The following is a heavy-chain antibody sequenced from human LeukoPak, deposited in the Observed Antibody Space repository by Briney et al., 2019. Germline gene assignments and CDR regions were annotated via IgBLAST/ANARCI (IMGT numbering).Heavy chain of an antibody. CDR1: GFTFSSYG. CDR2: IWYDGSNK. CDR3: AREVWQGQQLVKIDY. J-gene: IGHJ4*02. D-gene: IGHD6-13*01. Sequence: GGSLRLSCAASGFTFSSYGMHWVRQAPGKGLEWVAVIWYDGSNKYYADSVKGRFTISRDNSKNTLYLQMNSLRAEDTAVYHCAREVWQGQQLVKIDYWGQGTLVTVSS. V-gene: IGHV3-33*01.